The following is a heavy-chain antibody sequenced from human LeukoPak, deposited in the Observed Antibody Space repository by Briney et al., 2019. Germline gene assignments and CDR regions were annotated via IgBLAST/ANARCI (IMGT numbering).Heavy chain of an antibody. V-gene: IGHV4-59*08. J-gene: IGHJ6*02. D-gene: IGHD4-17*01. Sequence: SETLSLTCTVSDGSITSYYWNWIWQPPGKGLEWIGNIYNSGSTDYNPSLKSRVTISVNTSKNQFSLKLSSVTAADTAVFYCARHNDYGDYYYYGMDVWGQGTTVTVSS. CDR2: IYNSGST. CDR1: DGSITSYY. CDR3: ARHNDYGDYYYYGMDV.